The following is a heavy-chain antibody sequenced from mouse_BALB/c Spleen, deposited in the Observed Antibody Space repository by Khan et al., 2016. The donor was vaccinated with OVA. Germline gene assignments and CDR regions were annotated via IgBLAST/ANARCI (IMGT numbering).Heavy chain of an antibody. V-gene: IGHV9-3-1*01. CDR1: GYTFTKFG. CDR3: ARVGYNGTMDD. D-gene: IGHD2-14*01. J-gene: IGHJ4*01. CDR2: INTYTGEP. Sequence: QIQLVQSGPELKKPGETVKISCKASGYTFTKFGMNWVKQAPGKGLKWMGWINTYTGEPTYADDFKGRFALSLETSASPAFLQINNLRHEDTATYFCARVGYNGTMDDWGQGTAVTVSS.